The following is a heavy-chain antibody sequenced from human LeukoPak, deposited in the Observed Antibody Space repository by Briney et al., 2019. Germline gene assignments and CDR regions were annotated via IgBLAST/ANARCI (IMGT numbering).Heavy chain of an antibody. Sequence: TPSETLSLTCAVYGGSFSVYYWSWIRQPPGKGLEWIGEINHSGGTNYNPSLKSRVTISVDMSKNQFSLKLSSVTAADTAVYYCARDHQDCSSTSCLGYYYYMDVWGKGTTVTVSS. CDR2: INHSGGT. V-gene: IGHV4-34*01. CDR3: ARDHQDCSSTSCLGYYYYMDV. D-gene: IGHD2-2*01. CDR1: GGSFSVYY. J-gene: IGHJ6*03.